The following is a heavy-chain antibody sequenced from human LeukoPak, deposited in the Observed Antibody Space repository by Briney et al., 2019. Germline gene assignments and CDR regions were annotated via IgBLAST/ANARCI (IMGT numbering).Heavy chain of an antibody. Sequence: PSETLSLTCTVSGGSISSSIYYWGWIRQPPGKGLEWIGSIYYSGSTYYNPSLKSRVTISVDTSKNQFSLKLSSVTAADTAVYYCASTLIAAAPLWSRSLDYWGQGTLVTVSS. CDR3: ASTLIAAAPLWSRSLDY. CDR2: IYYSGST. CDR1: GGSISSSIYY. V-gene: IGHV4-39*01. J-gene: IGHJ4*02. D-gene: IGHD6-13*01.